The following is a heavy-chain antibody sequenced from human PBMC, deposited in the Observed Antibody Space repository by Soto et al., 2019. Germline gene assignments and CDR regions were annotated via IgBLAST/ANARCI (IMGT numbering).Heavy chain of an antibody. CDR1: GFTFSSYA. CDR3: AKLMFDWLLSNFDY. V-gene: IGHV3-23*01. J-gene: IGHJ4*02. D-gene: IGHD3-9*01. Sequence: GWSLRLSCAASGFTFSSYAMSWVRQAPGKGLEWVSAISGSGGSTYYADSVKGRFTISRDNSKNTLYLQMNSLRAEDTAVYYCAKLMFDWLLSNFDYWGQGTLVTVSS. CDR2: ISGSGGST.